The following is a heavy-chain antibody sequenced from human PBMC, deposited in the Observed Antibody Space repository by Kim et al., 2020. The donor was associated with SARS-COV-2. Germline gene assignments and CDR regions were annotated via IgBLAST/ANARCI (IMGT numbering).Heavy chain of an antibody. CDR2: IDPSDSYT. D-gene: IGHD3-9*01. CDR3: ARLTTYYDNPGGYGMDV. J-gene: IGHJ6*02. V-gene: IGHV5-10-1*01. Sequence: GESLKISCKGSGYSFTSYWISWVRQMPGKGLEWMGRIDPSDSYTNYSPSFQGHVTISADKSISTAYLQWSSLKASDTAMYYCARLTTYYDNPGGYGMDVWGQGTTVTVSS. CDR1: GYSFTSYW.